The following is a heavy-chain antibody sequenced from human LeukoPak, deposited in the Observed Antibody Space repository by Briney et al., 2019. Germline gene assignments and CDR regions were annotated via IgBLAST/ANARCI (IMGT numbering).Heavy chain of an antibody. D-gene: IGHD5-24*01. Sequence: SSETLSLTCTVSGGSISSYYWNWIRQPPGKGLEWIGYIYYSGSTNYNPSLKSRVTISVDTSKNQFSLRLSSVTAADTAVYYCARGRLQFDYWGQGTLVTVSS. V-gene: IGHV4-59*01. CDR2: IYYSGST. CDR1: GGSISSYY. J-gene: IGHJ4*02. CDR3: ARGRLQFDY.